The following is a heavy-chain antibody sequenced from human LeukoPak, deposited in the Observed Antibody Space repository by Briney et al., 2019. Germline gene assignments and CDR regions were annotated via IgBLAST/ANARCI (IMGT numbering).Heavy chain of an antibody. V-gene: IGHV3-66*01. Sequence: GGSMRPSCVASGILASSNYMRWVRQAPGEVREWGSFFDSTGSTYYADSVKGRFTISRDNSRNTLYLQMNSLRVEDTAVYYCARRERLGYSYGRGTLDIWGQGTMVTVSS. D-gene: IGHD5-18*01. J-gene: IGHJ3*02. CDR3: ARRERLGYSYGRGTLDI. CDR1: GILASSNY. CDR2: FDSTGST.